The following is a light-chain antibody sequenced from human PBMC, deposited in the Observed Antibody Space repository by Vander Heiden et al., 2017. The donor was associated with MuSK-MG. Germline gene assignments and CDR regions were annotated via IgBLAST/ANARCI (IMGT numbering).Light chain of an antibody. V-gene: IGLV6-57*03. CDR3: QSYDVV. CDR2: EHT. CDR1: SGSIASNY. J-gene: IGLJ2*01. Sequence: NFMLTQPHSVSESPGKTVTISCTRSSGSIASNYVQWYQQRPASAPATIIYEHTQRPSGVPDRFSGSIDSSSNSASLTISGLRTEDEADYYCQSYDVVFGGGTKLTVL.